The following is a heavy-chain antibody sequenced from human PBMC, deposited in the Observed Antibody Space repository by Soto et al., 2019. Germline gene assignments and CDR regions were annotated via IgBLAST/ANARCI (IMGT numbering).Heavy chain of an antibody. CDR2: IWYDGSNK. Sequence: GGSLRLSCAASGFTFSSYGMHWVRQAPGKGLEWVAVIWYDGSNKYYADSVKGRFTISRDNSKNTLYLQMNSLRAEDTAVYYCARDKYYDSSGYYLDHWGQGTLVTVSS. J-gene: IGHJ4*02. D-gene: IGHD3-22*01. CDR1: GFTFSSYG. CDR3: ARDKYYDSSGYYLDH. V-gene: IGHV3-33*01.